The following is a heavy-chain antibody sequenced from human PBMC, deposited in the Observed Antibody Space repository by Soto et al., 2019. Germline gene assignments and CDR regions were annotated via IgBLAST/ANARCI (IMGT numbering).Heavy chain of an antibody. J-gene: IGHJ4*02. D-gene: IGHD3-22*01. CDR3: ARGGYCYDSSGYYYFDY. Sequence: QVQLVQSGAEVKKPGASVKVSCKASGYTFTSYYMHWVRQAPGQGLEWMGIINPSGGSTSYAQKFLGRVSMTRDTSTSTVYMDRSSRRADETAVYYCARGGYCYDSSGYYYFDYWGQGTLVTVSS. CDR1: GYTFTSYY. CDR2: INPSGGST. V-gene: IGHV1-46*01.